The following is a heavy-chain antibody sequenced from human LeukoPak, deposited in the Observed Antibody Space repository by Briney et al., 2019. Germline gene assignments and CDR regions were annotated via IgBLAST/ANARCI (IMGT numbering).Heavy chain of an antibody. D-gene: IGHD6-13*01. CDR1: GGSISSYY. J-gene: IGHJ5*02. CDR2: LYYSGST. CDR3: ARVVAAAGNNWFDP. Sequence: PSETMSLTCTVSGGSISSYYWTWIRQPPGKGLEWIGSLYYSGSTNYNPSLKSRVTISVDTSKNQFSLKLNSVTAADTAVYYCARVVAAAGNNWFDPWGQGTLVTVSS. V-gene: IGHV4-59*12.